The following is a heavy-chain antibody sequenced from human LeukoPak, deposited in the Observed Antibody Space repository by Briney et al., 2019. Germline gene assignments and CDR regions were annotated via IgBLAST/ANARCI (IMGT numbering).Heavy chain of an antibody. CDR3: AREPEARGYYYYYMDV. V-gene: IGHV1-69*05. CDR2: IIPIFGTA. J-gene: IGHJ6*03. CDR1: GGTFSSYA. Sequence: SVKVSCKASGGTFSSYAISWVRQAPGQGLEWMGRIIPIFGTANYAQKFQGRVTITTDESTSTAHMELSSLRSEDTAVYYCAREPEARGYYYYYMDVWGKGTTVTVSS.